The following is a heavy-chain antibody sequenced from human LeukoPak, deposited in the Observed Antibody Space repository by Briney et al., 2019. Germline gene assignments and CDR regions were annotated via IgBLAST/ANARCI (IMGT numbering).Heavy chain of an antibody. CDR1: GFTFSSYA. CDR3: AKDGLTMTTYYFDY. V-gene: IGHV3-23*01. Sequence: GGSLRLSCAAFGFTFSSYAMSWVRQAPGKGLEWVSAISGSGDSTYYGDSVKGRFTISRDNSKNTLYLQMNSLRAEDTAMYYCAKDGLTMTTYYFDYWGQGTLVTVSS. CDR2: ISGSGDST. J-gene: IGHJ4*02. D-gene: IGHD2/OR15-2a*01.